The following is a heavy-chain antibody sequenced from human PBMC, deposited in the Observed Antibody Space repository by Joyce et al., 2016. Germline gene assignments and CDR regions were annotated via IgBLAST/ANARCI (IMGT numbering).Heavy chain of an antibody. CDR1: GFTFGNFW. CDR2: IDGDGATR. V-gene: IGHV3-74*01. J-gene: IGHJ4*02. CDR3: ARDVRYSSDY. Sequence: VQLVESGGGLVQPGGSLRLSCAASGFTFGNFWMHWVRQIPGKGLVCVSRIDGDGATRTYADFVKGRFTISRDNAKNTLYLQMNSLGAEDTAVYFCARDVRYSSDYWGQGTLVTVSS. D-gene: IGHD6-13*01.